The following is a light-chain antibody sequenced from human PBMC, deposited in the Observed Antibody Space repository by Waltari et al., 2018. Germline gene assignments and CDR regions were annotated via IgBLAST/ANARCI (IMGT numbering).Light chain of an antibody. CDR3: SSYTTSNTLV. CDR2: DVS. V-gene: IGLV2-14*03. CDR1: SSDIGSYVF. Sequence: QSALTQPASVSGSPGQSLTISCTGTSSDIGSYVFVSWYQQHPGEAPKLMIYDVSNRPSGVSNRFSGSKSGSTASLTISGLQAEDEADYYCSSYTTSNTLVFGGGTKLTVL. J-gene: IGLJ2*01.